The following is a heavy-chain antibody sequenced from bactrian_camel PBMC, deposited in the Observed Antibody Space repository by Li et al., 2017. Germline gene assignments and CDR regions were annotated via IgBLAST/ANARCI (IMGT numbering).Heavy chain of an antibody. CDR3: ATEGSWLPPSD. CDR1: GFADDTNC. V-gene: IGHV3S31*01. D-gene: IGHD2*01. J-gene: IGHJ4*01. CDR2: INRSGTTT. Sequence: VQLVESGGGSVQAGGSLRLSCAASGFADDTNCMGWVRQAPGKGPEWVSGINRSGTTTFYSESVKGRFTISRDNDKKTLYLQLSSLKTEDTAMYYCATEGSWLPPSDWGQGTQVTVS.